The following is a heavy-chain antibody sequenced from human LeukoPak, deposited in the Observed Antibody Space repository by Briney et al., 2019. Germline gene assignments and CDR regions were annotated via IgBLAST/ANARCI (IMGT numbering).Heavy chain of an antibody. V-gene: IGHV4-4*07. D-gene: IGHD3-9*01. CDR3: ARSGILTPGDY. CDR1: GDSISSYY. J-gene: IGHJ4*02. CDR2: IHPSGST. Sequence: PSETLSLTCTVSGDSISSYYWSWVRQPAGKGLEWIGRIHPSGSTNYNPSLKSRVTLSVDTSKNQFSLKLSSVTAADTAVYYCARSGILTPGDYWGQGTLVTVSS.